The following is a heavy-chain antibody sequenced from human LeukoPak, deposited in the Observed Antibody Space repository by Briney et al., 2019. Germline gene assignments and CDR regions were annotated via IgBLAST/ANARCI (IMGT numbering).Heavy chain of an antibody. CDR3: ARDYCSGGSCYGTFDY. V-gene: IGHV1-2*02. Sequence: ASGKVSCKASGYTFTGYYKHWVRQAPGQGLEWMGWINPNSGGTNYAQKFQGRVTMARDTSISTAYMELSRLRSDDTAVYYCARDYCSGGSCYGTFDYWGQGTLVTVSS. CDR1: GYTFTGYY. CDR2: INPNSGGT. J-gene: IGHJ4*02. D-gene: IGHD2-15*01.